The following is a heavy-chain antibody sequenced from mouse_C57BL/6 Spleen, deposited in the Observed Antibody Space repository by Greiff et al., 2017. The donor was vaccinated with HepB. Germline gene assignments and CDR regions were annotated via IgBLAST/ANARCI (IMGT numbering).Heavy chain of an antibody. V-gene: IGHV5-4*01. J-gene: IGHJ1*03. CDR1: GFTFSSYA. D-gene: IGHD1-1*01. Sequence: EVKVVESGGGLVKPGGSLKLSCAASGFTFSSYAMSWVRQTPEKRLEWVATISDGGSYTYYPDNVKGRFTISRDNAKNNLYLQMSHLKSEDTAMYYCARDRTVEGWYFDVWGTGTTVTVSS. CDR2: ISDGGSYT. CDR3: ARDRTVEGWYFDV.